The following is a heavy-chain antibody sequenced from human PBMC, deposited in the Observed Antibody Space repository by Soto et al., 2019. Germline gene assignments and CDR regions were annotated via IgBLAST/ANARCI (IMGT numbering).Heavy chain of an antibody. CDR2: IFYSGNT. CDR3: ASRDYNDALDI. Sequence: QVQLQESGPGLVKPSETLSLTCTVSGASISSYYWSWIRQPPGKGLEWIGYIFYSGNTNYNPSLQSRVTISVDTSKNQFSLKLNSVTAADTAVYYCASRDYNDALDIWGQGTVVTVSS. V-gene: IGHV4-59*01. D-gene: IGHD4-4*01. CDR1: GASISSYY. J-gene: IGHJ3*02.